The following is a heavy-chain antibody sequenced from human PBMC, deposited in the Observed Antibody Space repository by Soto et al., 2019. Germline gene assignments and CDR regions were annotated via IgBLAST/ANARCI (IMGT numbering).Heavy chain of an antibody. V-gene: IGHV1-18*01. J-gene: IGHJ4*02. Sequence: QVQLVQSGAEVKKPGASVKVSCKASGYTFASYGITWVRQAPGQGREWMGWISTYNGNTNYARKLQGRVTMTTYTSTSTAYMELRSLRSDDTAVYYCARTDSRPQDFDYWGQGTLVTVSS. CDR1: GYTFASYG. D-gene: IGHD3-22*01. CDR2: ISTYNGNT. CDR3: ARTDSRPQDFDY.